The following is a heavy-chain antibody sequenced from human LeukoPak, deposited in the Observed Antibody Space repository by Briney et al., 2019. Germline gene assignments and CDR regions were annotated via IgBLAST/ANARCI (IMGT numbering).Heavy chain of an antibody. J-gene: IGHJ6*03. D-gene: IGHD6-13*01. Sequence: SETLSLTCTVSGGSINSGNNYWSWIRQPAGKGLEWIGRIYSSGTTTYNPSLKSRVTISVDTSKNQFSLKLSSVTAADTAVYYCARHRGYSSSWYRGPYYYYYMDVWGKGTTVTISS. CDR2: IYSSGTT. CDR1: GGSINSGNNY. CDR3: ARHRGYSSSWYRGPYYYYYMDV. V-gene: IGHV4-61*02.